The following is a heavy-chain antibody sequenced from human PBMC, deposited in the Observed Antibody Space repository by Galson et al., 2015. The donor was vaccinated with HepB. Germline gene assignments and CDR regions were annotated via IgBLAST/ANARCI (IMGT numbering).Heavy chain of an antibody. J-gene: IGHJ4*02. CDR3: ARDPYNWNDYFDY. Sequence: TLSLTCAVSGYSISSGYYWGWIRQPPGKGLEWIGSIYHSGSTYYNPSLKSRVTISVDTSKNQFSLKLSSVTAADTAVYYCARDPYNWNDYFDYWGQGTLVTVSS. CDR2: IYHSGST. D-gene: IGHD1-20*01. V-gene: IGHV4-38-2*02. CDR1: GYSISSGYY.